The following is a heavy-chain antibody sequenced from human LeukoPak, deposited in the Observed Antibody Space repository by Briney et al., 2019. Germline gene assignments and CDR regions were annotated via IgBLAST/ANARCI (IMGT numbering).Heavy chain of an antibody. CDR2: MSNSGST. D-gene: IGHD3-22*01. Sequence: SETLSLTCTVSGDSISSSSYYWGWIRQPLGKGLEWIGSMSNSGSTYYNPPLQSRVTISVDTSKKQFSLKLSSVTAADTAVYYCASLVVVITPGGFDPWGQGTLVTVSS. CDR3: ASLVVVITPGGFDP. J-gene: IGHJ5*02. CDR1: GDSISSSSYY. V-gene: IGHV4-39*01.